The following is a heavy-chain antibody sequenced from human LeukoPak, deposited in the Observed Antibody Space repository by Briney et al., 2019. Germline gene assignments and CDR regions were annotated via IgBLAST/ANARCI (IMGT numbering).Heavy chain of an antibody. J-gene: IGHJ6*03. CDR3: ARVYWSRGVDYYMDV. CDR1: GGSISSSSYY. V-gene: IGHV4-39*07. Sequence: IPSETLSLTCTVSGGSISSSSYYWGWIRQPPGKGLEWIGSIYYSGSTYYNPSLKSRVTISVDTSKNQFSLKLSSVTAADTAVYYCARVYWSRGVDYYMDVWGKGTTVTVSS. D-gene: IGHD3-10*01. CDR2: IYYSGST.